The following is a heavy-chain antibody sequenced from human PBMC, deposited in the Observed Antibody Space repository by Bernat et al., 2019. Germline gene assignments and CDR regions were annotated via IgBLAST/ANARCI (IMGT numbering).Heavy chain of an antibody. CDR1: GFTLSSSA. D-gene: IGHD2-21*01. V-gene: IGHV3-23*01. CDR3: ERRGGDRGWGAFDF. CDR2: LSHTDGAA. Sequence: EVQLLDSGGGLVQPGGSLRLSCVASGFTLSSSAVSWVRQAPGMGPEWVSSLSHTDGAAYYADSVKGRFTISRDISSNTLYVQMNSLRDEEKAIYYCERRGGDRGWGAFDFWGQGTMVSVYS. J-gene: IGHJ3*01.